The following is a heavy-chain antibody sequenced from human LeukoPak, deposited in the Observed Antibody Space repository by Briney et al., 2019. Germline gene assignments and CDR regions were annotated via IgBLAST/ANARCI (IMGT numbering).Heavy chain of an antibody. CDR1: GFTFTSYG. Sequence: GASVKVSCKASGFTFTSYGISWVRQAPGQGLEWMGWISAYNGNTNYAQKLQGRVTMTTDTSTSTAYMELRSLRSDDTAVYYCARGYYDILTGYYNVDYWGQGTLVTVSS. CDR3: ARGYYDILTGYYNVDY. V-gene: IGHV1-18*01. J-gene: IGHJ4*02. CDR2: ISAYNGNT. D-gene: IGHD3-9*01.